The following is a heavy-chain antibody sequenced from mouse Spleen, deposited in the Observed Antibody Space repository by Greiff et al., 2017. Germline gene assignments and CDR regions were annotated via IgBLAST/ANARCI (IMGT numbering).Heavy chain of an antibody. V-gene: IGHV2-6*01. CDR3: ASGGLRRGYAMDY. D-gene: IGHD2-4*01. J-gene: IGHJ4*01. CDR1: GFSLTSYG. Sequence: VQLQQSGPGLVAPSQSLSITCTVSGFSLTSYGVDWVRQSPGKGLEWLGVIWGGGSTNYNSALKSRLSISKDNSKSQVFLKMNSLQTDDTAMYYCASGGLRRGYAMDYWGQGTSVTVSS. CDR2: IWGGGST.